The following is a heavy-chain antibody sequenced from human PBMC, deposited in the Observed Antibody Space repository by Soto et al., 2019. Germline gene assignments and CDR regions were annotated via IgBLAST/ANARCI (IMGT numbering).Heavy chain of an antibody. D-gene: IGHD2-15*01. Sequence: QVQLVESGGGLVKPGGSLRLSCAASGFTFSDYYMSWIRQAPGKGLEWVSYISSSSSYTNYADSVKGRFTISRDNAKNSLYVQMNSLRAEDTAVYYCARNPQGYCSGGSCYPFDYWGQGTLVTVSS. CDR2: ISSSSSYT. CDR1: GFTFSDYY. CDR3: ARNPQGYCSGGSCYPFDY. V-gene: IGHV3-11*06. J-gene: IGHJ4*02.